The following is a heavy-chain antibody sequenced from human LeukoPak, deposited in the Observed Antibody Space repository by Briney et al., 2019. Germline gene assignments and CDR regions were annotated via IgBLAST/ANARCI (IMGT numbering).Heavy chain of an antibody. Sequence: ASVMVSCKASGYTFTSYGISWVRQDPGQGLEWMGWISAYNGNTNYAQKLQGRVTMTTGTSTSTAYMELRSLRSDDTAVYYCARNPIAAAGTGGVDYWGQGTLVTVS. CDR2: ISAYNGNT. CDR3: ARNPIAAAGTGGVDY. D-gene: IGHD6-13*01. J-gene: IGHJ4*02. CDR1: GYTFTSYG. V-gene: IGHV1-18*01.